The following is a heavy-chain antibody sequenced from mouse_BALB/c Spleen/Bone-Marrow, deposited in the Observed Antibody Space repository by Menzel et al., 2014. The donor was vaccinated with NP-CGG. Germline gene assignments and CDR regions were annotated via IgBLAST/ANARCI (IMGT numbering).Heavy chain of an antibody. CDR1: GHTFTDHW. V-gene: IGHV1-69*01. CDR3: ARGGANVDY. J-gene: IGHJ2*01. Sequence: QVQLQQSGAEFVMPGASVKMSCKASGHTFTDHWMHWVKQRPGQGLEWIGAIGISDSYTTYNQKFKGKATLTVDESSSTAYMQLSRLTSGDSAVYYCARGGANVDYWGQGTTLTVSS. CDR2: IGISDSYT.